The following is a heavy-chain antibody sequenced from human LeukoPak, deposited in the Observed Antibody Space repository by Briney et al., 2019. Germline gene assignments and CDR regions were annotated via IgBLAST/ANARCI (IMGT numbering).Heavy chain of an antibody. Sequence: KPSETLSLTCTVSGGSISSFYWSWIRQPPGKGLEWIGYIYYSGSTNYNPSLKSRVTISVDTSKNQFSLRLSSVTAADTAVYHCARSFRGYDVLTGYYPNNWFDPWGQGTLVTVSS. CDR3: ARSFRGYDVLTGYYPNNWFDP. D-gene: IGHD3-9*01. CDR2: IYYSGST. J-gene: IGHJ5*02. V-gene: IGHV4-59*01. CDR1: GGSISSFY.